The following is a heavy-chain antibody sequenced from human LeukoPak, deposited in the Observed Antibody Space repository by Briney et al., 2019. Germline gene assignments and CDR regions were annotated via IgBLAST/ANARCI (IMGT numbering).Heavy chain of an antibody. D-gene: IGHD1-26*01. Sequence: PSETLSLTCAVYGGSFSGYYWSWIPQPPGKGLEWIGEINHSGSTNYNPSLTSRVTISVDTSKNQFSLKLSSVTAADTAVYYCASFGGSYPFDYWGQGTLVTVSS. CDR3: ASFGGSYPFDY. CDR2: INHSGST. CDR1: GGSFSGYY. V-gene: IGHV4-34*01. J-gene: IGHJ4*02.